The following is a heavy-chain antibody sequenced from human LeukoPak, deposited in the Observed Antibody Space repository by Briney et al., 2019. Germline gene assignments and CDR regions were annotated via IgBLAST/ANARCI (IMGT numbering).Heavy chain of an antibody. CDR2: IVVGSGNT. J-gene: IGHJ4*02. CDR3: ATSFPLYGSGGYYFDY. CDR1: GFTFTSSA. V-gene: IGHV1-58*01. D-gene: IGHD3-10*01. Sequence: ASVKVSCKASGFTFTSSAVQWVRQARGQRLEWIGWIVVGSGNTNYAQKLQGRVTMTTDTSTSTAYMELRSLRSDDTAVYYCATSFPLYGSGGYYFDYWGQGTLVTVSS.